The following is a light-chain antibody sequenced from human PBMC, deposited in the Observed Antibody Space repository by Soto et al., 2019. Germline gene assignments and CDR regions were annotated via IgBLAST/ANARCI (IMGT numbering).Light chain of an antibody. CDR1: QSVSTN. V-gene: IGKV3-15*01. CDR2: GAF. J-gene: IGKJ2*01. Sequence: EIVLTQSPATLSVSPGERATLSCRASQSVSTNLAWYQQKPGQAPRLLIYGAFTRATGIPARFSGTGSGTEFTLTISSLQSEDFAVYFCQQYNIWPPHTFGQGTKLESK. CDR3: QQYNIWPPHT.